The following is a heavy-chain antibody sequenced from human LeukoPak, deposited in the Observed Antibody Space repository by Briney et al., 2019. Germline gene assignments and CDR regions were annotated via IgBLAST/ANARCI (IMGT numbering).Heavy chain of an antibody. CDR1: GFTFSSYA. J-gene: IGHJ6*03. D-gene: IGHD3-3*01. CDR3: VRGPWDFWSASYSSNYYHMDA. V-gene: IGHV3-30*04. Sequence: GGSLRLSCAASGFTFSSYAMHWVRQAPGKGLEWAAVISYDGDNQYYGESVKGRFTISRDNSKNTVYLQMNSLRDEDTAMYYCVRGPWDFWSASYSSNYYHMDAWGNGTKVRVS. CDR2: ISYDGDNQ.